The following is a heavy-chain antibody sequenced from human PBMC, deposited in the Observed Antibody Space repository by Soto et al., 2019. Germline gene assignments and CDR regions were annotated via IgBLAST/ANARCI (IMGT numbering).Heavy chain of an antibody. D-gene: IGHD3-3*01. CDR3: ARAVYDFWSGSAFDY. V-gene: IGHV4-31*03. CDR1: GDSISNGYYY. Sequence: PSETLSLTCTVSGDSISNGYYYWTWIRQHPGKGLEWIGYIYFRGGTYYNPSLKSRLTMSIDTSKNQFSLTLTSVTAADTAVYYCARAVYDFWSGSAFDYWGQGTLVTVSS. J-gene: IGHJ4*02. CDR2: IYFRGGT.